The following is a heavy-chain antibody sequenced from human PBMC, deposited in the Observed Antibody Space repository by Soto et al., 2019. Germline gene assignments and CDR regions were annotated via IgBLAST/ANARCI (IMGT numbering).Heavy chain of an antibody. V-gene: IGHV5-10-1*01. D-gene: IGHD3-22*01. CDR3: ARLHYYDSSGYYSEIYGMDV. J-gene: IGHJ6*02. Sequence: GESLNLSFKGSGYSFTSYSMSCVRQMPGKGLGWMGRIDPSDSYTNYSPSFQGHVTISADKSISTAYLQWSSLKASDTAMYYCARLHYYDSSGYYSEIYGMDVWGQGTTVTGSS. CDR2: IDPSDSYT. CDR1: GYSFTSYS.